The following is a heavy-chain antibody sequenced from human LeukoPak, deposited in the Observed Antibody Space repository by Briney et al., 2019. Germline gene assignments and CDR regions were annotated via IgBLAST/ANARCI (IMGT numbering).Heavy chain of an antibody. CDR3: ARALRIGHDFDY. CDR2: IYYSGST. V-gene: IGHV4-59*01. CDR1: DGSISGYY. Sequence: SETLSLTCTVSDGSISGYYWSWIRQPPGKALEWIGYIYYSGSTNYNPSLKSRVTISVDTSKNQFSLKLSSVTAADTAVYYCARALRIGHDFDYWGQGTLVTVSS. D-gene: IGHD1-26*01. J-gene: IGHJ4*02.